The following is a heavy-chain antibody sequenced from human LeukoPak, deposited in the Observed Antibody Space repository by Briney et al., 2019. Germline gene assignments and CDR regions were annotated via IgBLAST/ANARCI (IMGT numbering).Heavy chain of an antibody. CDR2: IYPDDSDT. D-gene: IGHD4-17*01. CDR1: GYSFTSYW. CDR3: ARHYPGGDYFIDY. V-gene: IGHV5-51*01. J-gene: IGHJ4*02. Sequence: GESLKISCKGSGYSFTSYWMGWVRQMPGKGLEWVGIIYPDDSDTRYSPSFQDQVTISADKSISTASLQWSSLNASDTAIYYCARHYPGGDYFIDYWGQGTLVTVSS.